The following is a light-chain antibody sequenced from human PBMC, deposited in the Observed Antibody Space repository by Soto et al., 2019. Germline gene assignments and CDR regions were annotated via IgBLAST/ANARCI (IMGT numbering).Light chain of an antibody. J-gene: IGLJ2*01. CDR2: GNS. CDR3: QSYDRSLSGVV. CDR1: SSNIGAGYD. V-gene: IGLV1-40*01. Sequence: QSVLTQPPSVSGAPGQRVTISCTGSSSNIGAGYDVHWYQQLPGTAPKLLIYGNSNRPSGVPDRFSGSKSGTSASLAITGLQAEYEADYYCQSYDRSLSGVVFGGGTKRTVL.